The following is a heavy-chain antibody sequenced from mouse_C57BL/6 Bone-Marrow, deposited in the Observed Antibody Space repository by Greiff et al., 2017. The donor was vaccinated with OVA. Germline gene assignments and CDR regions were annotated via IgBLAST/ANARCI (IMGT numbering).Heavy chain of an antibody. J-gene: IGHJ1*03. CDR3: ARGYGKGYWYFDV. Sequence: QVQLQQSGAELVKPGASVKMSCKASGYTFTTSPIEWMKQNHGKSLEWIGNFHPYNDDTKYNEKFKGKATLTVEKSSITVYLELSRLTSDDAAVYYCARGYGKGYWYFDVWGTGTTVTVSS. CDR1: GYTFTTSP. V-gene: IGHV1-47*01. CDR2: FHPYNDDT. D-gene: IGHD1-1*01.